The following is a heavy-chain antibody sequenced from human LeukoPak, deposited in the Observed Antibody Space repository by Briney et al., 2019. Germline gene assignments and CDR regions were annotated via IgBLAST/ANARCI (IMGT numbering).Heavy chain of an antibody. J-gene: IGHJ4*02. Sequence: GGSLRLSCGASGFSFTTYWMSWVRQVPGKGLEWVSGINWNSDSIGYADSVKGRFTISRDNSKNTLYLQMNSLRAEDTAVYYCAKIVVVVSDDYWGQGTLVTVSS. CDR1: GFSFTTYW. CDR2: INWNSDSI. D-gene: IGHD2-15*01. V-gene: IGHV3-9*01. CDR3: AKIVVVVSDDY.